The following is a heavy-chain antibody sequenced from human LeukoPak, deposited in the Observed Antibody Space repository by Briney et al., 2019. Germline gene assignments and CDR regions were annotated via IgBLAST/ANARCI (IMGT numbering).Heavy chain of an antibody. V-gene: IGHV4-34*01. J-gene: IGHJ4*02. Sequence: SETLSLTCAVYGGSFSGYYWSWIRQPPGKGLEWIGEINHSGSTNYNPSLKSRVTISVDTSKNQFSLKLSSVTAADTAVYYCAREVRDGYNPRVDYWGQGTLVTVSS. CDR3: AREVRDGYNPRVDY. CDR2: INHSGST. D-gene: IGHD5-24*01. CDR1: GGSFSGYY.